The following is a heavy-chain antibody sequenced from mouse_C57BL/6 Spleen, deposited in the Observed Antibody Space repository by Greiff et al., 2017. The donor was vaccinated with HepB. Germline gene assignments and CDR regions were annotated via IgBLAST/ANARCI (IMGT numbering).Heavy chain of an antibody. J-gene: IGHJ3*01. V-gene: IGHV1-52*01. CDR3: ARKTGTREFAY. Sequence: VQLQQSGAELVRPGSSVKLSCKASGYTFTSYWMHWVKQRPIQGLEWIGNIDPSDSETHYNQKFKDKATLTVDKSSSTAYMQLSSLTSEDSAVYYYARKTGTREFAYWGQGTLVTVSA. CDR2: IDPSDSET. CDR1: GYTFTSYW. D-gene: IGHD4-1*01.